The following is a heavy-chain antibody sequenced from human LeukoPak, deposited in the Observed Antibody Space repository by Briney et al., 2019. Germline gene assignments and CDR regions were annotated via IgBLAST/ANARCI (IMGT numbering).Heavy chain of an antibody. Sequence: ASVKVSCKASRYSFTGYYLHWVRQAPRQGLEWMGLINPNSGGTNYAQNFQGRVTMTRDTSISTAYMELSRLRSDETAVYYWARLMAPIGKRSTPFDYWGQGTLVTVSS. CDR2: INPNSGGT. CDR1: RYSFTGYY. V-gene: IGHV1-2*02. D-gene: IGHD1-1*01. CDR3: ARLMAPIGKRSTPFDY. J-gene: IGHJ4*02.